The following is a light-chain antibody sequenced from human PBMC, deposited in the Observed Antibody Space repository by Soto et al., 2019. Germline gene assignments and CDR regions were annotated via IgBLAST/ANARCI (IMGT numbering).Light chain of an antibody. Sequence: QSVLTQPAFVSGSPGQSITISCTGTSSDVGGYNHVSWYQQHPGKAPKLMIFDVSNRPSGVSNRFSGSKSGNTASLTISGLQAEDEADYYCCSYTTISTGVFGTGTKLTVL. V-gene: IGLV2-14*01. CDR1: SSDVGGYNH. CDR3: CSYTTISTGV. J-gene: IGLJ1*01. CDR2: DVS.